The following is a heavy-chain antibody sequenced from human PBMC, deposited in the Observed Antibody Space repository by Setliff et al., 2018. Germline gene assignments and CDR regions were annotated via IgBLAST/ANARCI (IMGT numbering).Heavy chain of an antibody. V-gene: IGHV3-30*02. CDR3: AKVKKQLIRGSGLDL. D-gene: IGHD3-10*01. Sequence: HPGGSLRLSCAASGFTFDSYGMHWVHQAPGKGLEWVAFIRFDGSTKYYADSVKGRFTISRDNFQNTLYLQMDSLRPEDTGVYYCAKVKKQLIRGSGLDLWGQGALVTV. J-gene: IGHJ5*02. CDR1: GFTFDSYG. CDR2: IRFDGSTK.